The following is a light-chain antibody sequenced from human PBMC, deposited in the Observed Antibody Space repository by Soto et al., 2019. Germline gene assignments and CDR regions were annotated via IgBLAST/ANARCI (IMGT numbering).Light chain of an antibody. J-gene: IGKJ2*01. CDR3: QQYSASPST. Sequence: EIVLTQSPGTLSLSPGERATLSCRASQSVSSNYLVWYQQRPGQALRLLIYGASSRATGIPDRFSGSGSGTDFALTISRLEPEDFAVYYCQQYSASPSTLGQGTKLEIK. CDR1: QSVSSNY. CDR2: GAS. V-gene: IGKV3-20*01.